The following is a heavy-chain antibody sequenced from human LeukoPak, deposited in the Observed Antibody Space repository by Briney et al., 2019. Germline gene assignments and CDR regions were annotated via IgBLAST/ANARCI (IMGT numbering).Heavy chain of an antibody. D-gene: IGHD3-9*01. CDR1: GYTFTSYG. CDR3: ARADILTGYYPVDP. J-gene: IGHJ5*02. V-gene: IGHV1-18*01. Sequence: GASVKVSCKASGYTFTSYGISWVRQAPGQGLEWMGWISAYNGNTNYAQKLQSRVTMTTDTSTSTAYMELRSLRSDDTAVYYCARADILTGYYPVDPWGQGTLVTVSS. CDR2: ISAYNGNT.